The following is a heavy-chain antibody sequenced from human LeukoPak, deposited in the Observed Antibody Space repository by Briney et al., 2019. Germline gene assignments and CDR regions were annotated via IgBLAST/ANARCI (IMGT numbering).Heavy chain of an antibody. Sequence: GGSLRLSCAASGFTFSSYAMHWVRQAPGKGLEWVAVISYDGSNKYYADSVKGRFIISRDNSKNTLYLQMNSLRAEDAAVYYCARDRCSSTSCYFDYWGQGTLVTVSS. J-gene: IGHJ4*02. D-gene: IGHD2-2*01. CDR1: GFTFSSYA. CDR2: ISYDGSNK. V-gene: IGHV3-30-3*01. CDR3: ARDRCSSTSCYFDY.